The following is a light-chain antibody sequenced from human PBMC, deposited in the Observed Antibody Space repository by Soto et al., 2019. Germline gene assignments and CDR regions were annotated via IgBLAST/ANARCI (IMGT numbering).Light chain of an antibody. Sequence: DIQMTQSPSSLSASVGDRVTITCRASQGISNYLAWYQQKPGKVPKLLIYSASTLQSGVPSRFSVSGSGTDFTLTISSLQPEDVATYYGQKYNSARWTVGQGTKVEIK. CDR1: QGISNY. V-gene: IGKV1-27*01. CDR3: QKYNSARWT. J-gene: IGKJ1*01. CDR2: SAS.